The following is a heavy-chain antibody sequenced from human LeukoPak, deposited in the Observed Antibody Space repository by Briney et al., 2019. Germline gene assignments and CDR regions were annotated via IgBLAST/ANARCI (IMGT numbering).Heavy chain of an antibody. CDR3: AREGIVAAGTMDGFDI. V-gene: IGHV4-31*03. D-gene: IGHD6-13*01. CDR2: IYYSGST. Sequence: SETLSLTCTVSGGSISSGGYYWSWIRQHPGKGLEWIGYIYYSGSTYYNPSLKSRVTISVDTSKNQFSLKLSSVTAADAAVYFCAREGIVAAGTMDGFDIWGQGTMVTVSS. CDR1: GGSISSGGYY. J-gene: IGHJ3*02.